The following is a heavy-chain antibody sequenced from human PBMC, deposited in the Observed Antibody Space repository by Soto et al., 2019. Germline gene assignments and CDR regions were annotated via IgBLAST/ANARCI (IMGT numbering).Heavy chain of an antibody. CDR2: IYYSGST. CDR1: GGSISSHY. CDR3: ARGMTTVTTLDY. D-gene: IGHD4-17*01. V-gene: IGHV4-59*11. Sequence: PSETLSLTCTVSGGSISSHYCSWIRQPPGKGLEWIGYIYYSGSTNYNPSLKSRVTISVDTSKNQFSLKLSSVTAADTAVYYCARGMTTVTTLDYWGQGTLVTVSS. J-gene: IGHJ4*02.